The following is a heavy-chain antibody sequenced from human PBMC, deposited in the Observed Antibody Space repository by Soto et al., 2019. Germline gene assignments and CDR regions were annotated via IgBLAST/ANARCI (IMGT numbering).Heavy chain of an antibody. CDR2: INHSGST. V-gene: IGHV4-34*01. D-gene: IGHD3-10*01. CDR3: AREGKVRGVIGY. J-gene: IGHJ4*02. CDR1: GGSFSGYY. Sequence: QVQLQQWGAGLLKPSETLSLTCAVYGGSFSGYYWSWIRQPPGKGLEWIGEINHSGSTNYNPSLKSRVTISVDPSKNQFSLKLSSVTAADTAVYYCAREGKVRGVIGYWGQGTLVTVSS.